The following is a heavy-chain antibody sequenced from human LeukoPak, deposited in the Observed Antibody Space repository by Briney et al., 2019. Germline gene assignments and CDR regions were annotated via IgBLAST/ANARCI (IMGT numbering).Heavy chain of an antibody. CDR3: AKDFRGSNSLGN. V-gene: IGHV3-30-3*01. J-gene: IGHJ4*02. CDR2: VSNDGSNQ. D-gene: IGHD4-11*01. Sequence: PGRSLRLSCAASGFTFTYYAMHWVRQAPGKGLEWVSVVSNDGSNQDYADSVKGRFTVSRDNSNNTMYLQMNSLRAEDTAVHYCAKDFRGSNSLGNWGLGSLVTVSS. CDR1: GFTFTYYA.